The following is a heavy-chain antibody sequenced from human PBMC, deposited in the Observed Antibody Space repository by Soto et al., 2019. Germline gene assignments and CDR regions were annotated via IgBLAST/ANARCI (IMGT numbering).Heavy chain of an antibody. V-gene: IGHV3-7*01. CDR1: GFTFTSYW. D-gene: IGHD2-21*01. J-gene: IGHJ6*01. Sequence: EVQVVESGGGLVQPGGSLRLSCAASGFTFTSYWMTWVRQAPGRGLEWGANINKDGRVKSYVDSVMGRFTISRDNAKSSLYLQMNSLRAQDAAVYYCVREIASRLWGKGTTVIVSS. CDR3: VREIASRL. CDR2: INKDGRVK.